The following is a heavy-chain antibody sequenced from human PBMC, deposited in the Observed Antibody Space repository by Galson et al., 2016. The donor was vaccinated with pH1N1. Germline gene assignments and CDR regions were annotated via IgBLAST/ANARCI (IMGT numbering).Heavy chain of an antibody. Sequence: SLRLSCAASGFTFGNYWMHWVRQVPGKGLEWVANIKEDGSETYYVDSVKGRFTISRDNAKNSLYLQMNSLRGEDTALYYCARAIGSRSAYWGQGTLVTVSS. CDR2: IKEDGSET. J-gene: IGHJ4*02. CDR3: ARAIGSRSAY. CDR1: GFTFGNYW. D-gene: IGHD3-16*02. V-gene: IGHV3-7*01.